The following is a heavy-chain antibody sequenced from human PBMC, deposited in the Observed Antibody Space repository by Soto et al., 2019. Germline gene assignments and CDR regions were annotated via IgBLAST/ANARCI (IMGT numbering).Heavy chain of an antibody. V-gene: IGHV1-45*02. J-gene: IGHJ4*02. CDR3: ASGGAGSGPFTWELPDH. CDR2: ITPFSGVV. CDR1: GNTFTYRY. D-gene: IGHD1-26*01. Sequence: QMQLVQSGAEVKKTGSTVTVSCKALGNTFTYRYLHWVRQAPGQALERMGWITPFSGVVDYAQKFQERVTITRDRSINTAYMRMSSLRSEDTAMYYCASGGAGSGPFTWELPDHWGQGTLVTVSS.